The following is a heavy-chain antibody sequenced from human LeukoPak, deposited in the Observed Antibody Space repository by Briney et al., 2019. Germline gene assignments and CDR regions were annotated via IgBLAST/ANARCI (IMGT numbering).Heavy chain of an antibody. CDR1: GGTLSSYA. V-gene: IGHV1-69*05. CDR3: ARDSSSAYDY. CDR2: IIPIFGTA. D-gene: IGHD6-13*01. J-gene: IGHJ4*02. Sequence: SVKVSCKASGGTLSSYAISWVRQAPGQGLEWMGRIIPIFGTANYAQKFQGRVTITTDESTSTAYMELSSLRSEDTAVYYCARDSSSAYDYWGQGTLVTVSS.